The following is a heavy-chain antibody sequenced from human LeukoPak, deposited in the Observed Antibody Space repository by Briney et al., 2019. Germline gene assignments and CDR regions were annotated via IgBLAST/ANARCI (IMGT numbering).Heavy chain of an antibody. D-gene: IGHD3-16*01. CDR3: ARAMITFGGPFDY. Sequence: PSETLSLTCAVYGGSFSGYYWSWIRQPPGKGLEWIGEINHSGSTNYNPSLMSRVTISVDTSKNQFSLKLSSVTAADTAVYYCARAMITFGGPFDYWGQGTLVTVSS. CDR1: GGSFSGYY. V-gene: IGHV4-34*01. CDR2: INHSGST. J-gene: IGHJ4*02.